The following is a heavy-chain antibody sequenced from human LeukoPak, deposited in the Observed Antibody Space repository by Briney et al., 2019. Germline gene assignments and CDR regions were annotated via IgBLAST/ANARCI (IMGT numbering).Heavy chain of an antibody. D-gene: IGHD3-22*01. V-gene: IGHV3-74*01. J-gene: IGHJ4*02. CDR3: TSGPYDSGGYYYVGLDYFDY. CDR2: INSDGSST. CDR1: GFTFSRYW. Sequence: GGSLRLSCAASGFTFSRYWMHWVRQAPGKGLVWVSRINSDGSSTSYADSVKGRFTISRDNAKNTLHLQMNSLRVEDTAVYYCTSGPYDSGGYYYVGLDYFDYWGQGTLVTVSS.